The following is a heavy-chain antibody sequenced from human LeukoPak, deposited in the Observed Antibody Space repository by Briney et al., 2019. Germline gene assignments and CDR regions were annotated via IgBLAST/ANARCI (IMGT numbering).Heavy chain of an antibody. CDR3: ARVTPPYYYGSGSSGDY. CDR2: IYTSGST. Sequence: PSETLSLTCTVSGGSISSGSYYWSWIRQPAGKGLEWIGRIYTSGSTNYNPSLKSRVTISVDTSKNQFSLKLSPVTAADTAVYYCARVTPPYYYGSGSSGDYWGQGTLVTVSS. D-gene: IGHD3-10*01. J-gene: IGHJ4*02. V-gene: IGHV4-61*02. CDR1: GGSISSGSYY.